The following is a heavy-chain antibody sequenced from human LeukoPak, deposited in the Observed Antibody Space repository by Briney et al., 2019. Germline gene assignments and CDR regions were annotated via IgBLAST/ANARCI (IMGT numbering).Heavy chain of an antibody. CDR3: ARGDRGYCSSTCCPNYYYYYMDV. CDR1: GYTFTGYY. CDR2: INPNSGGT. Sequence: ASVKVSCKASGYTFTGYYMHWVRQAPGQGLEWMGWINPNSGGTNYAQKFQGRVTMTRDTSISTAYMELSRLRSDDTAVYYCARGDRGYCSSTCCPNYYYYYMDVWGKGTTVTVSS. J-gene: IGHJ6*03. D-gene: IGHD2-2*01. V-gene: IGHV1-2*02.